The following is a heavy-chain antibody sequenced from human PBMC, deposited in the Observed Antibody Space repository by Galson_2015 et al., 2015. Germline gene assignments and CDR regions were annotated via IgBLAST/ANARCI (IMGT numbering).Heavy chain of an antibody. CDR3: AREALRYSSSWYFDL. CDR2: ITSSGTI. J-gene: IGHJ2*01. CDR1: GFTFSDYS. D-gene: IGHD6-13*01. Sequence: SLRLSCAASGFTFSDYSMKWVRQPPGKGLEWLSYITSSGTIYYADSVKGRFTISRDNAKNSLYLQMNSLRDEDTAVYYCAREALRYSSSWYFDLSGRGTRVTVSS. V-gene: IGHV3-48*02.